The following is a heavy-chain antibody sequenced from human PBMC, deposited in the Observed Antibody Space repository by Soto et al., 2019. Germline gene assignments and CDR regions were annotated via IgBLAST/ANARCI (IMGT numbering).Heavy chain of an antibody. CDR3: ARRTIADDY. D-gene: IGHD6-13*01. CDR2: ITPNSGGT. J-gene: IGHJ4*02. Sequence: ASVKVSCKASGSTFTVYYMHWVRQAPGQGLEWMGLITPNSGGTNYAQKFQGRVTMTRDTSIRTAYLERSRLRSDDTAVYDCARRTIADDYWGQGTLVTVSS. V-gene: IGHV1-2*02. CDR1: GSTFTVYY.